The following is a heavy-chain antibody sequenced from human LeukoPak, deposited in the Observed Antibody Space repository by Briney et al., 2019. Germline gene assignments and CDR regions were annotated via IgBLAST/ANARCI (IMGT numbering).Heavy chain of an antibody. D-gene: IGHD1-7*01. CDR1: GFTFDDYA. J-gene: IGHJ4*02. V-gene: IGHV3-9*01. CDR2: ISWNSGNI. Sequence: GGSLRLSCVASGFTFDDYAIHWVRQAPGKGLEWVSGISWNSGNIGYADSVKGRFTISRDNARNSLYLQMNSLRAEDTAVYYCARETTWGQGTLVTVSS. CDR3: ARETT.